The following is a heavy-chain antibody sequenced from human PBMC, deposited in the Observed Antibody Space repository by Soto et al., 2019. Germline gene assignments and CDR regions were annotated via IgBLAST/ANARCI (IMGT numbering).Heavy chain of an antibody. Sequence: TLSLTCTVSGGSISSYYWSWIRQPPGKALEWLALIYWDDDKRYSPSLKSRLTITKDTSKNQVVLTMTNMDPVDTATYYCAHSRTDWFDSWGKGTLVTVSS. CDR3: AHSRTDWFDS. V-gene: IGHV2-5*08. CDR2: IYWDDDK. J-gene: IGHJ5*01. CDR1: GGSISSYYW.